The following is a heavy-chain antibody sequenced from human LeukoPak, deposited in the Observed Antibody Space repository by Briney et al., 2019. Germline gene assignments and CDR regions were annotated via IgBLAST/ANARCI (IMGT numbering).Heavy chain of an antibody. D-gene: IGHD3-22*01. Sequence: GSLRLSCAASGFTFSSYAMHWVRQAPGKGLEYVSTISSNGGSTYYANSVKGRFTISRDNSKNTLYLQMGSLIAEDMAVYYCARVDSDYYDSTGPNDYWGQGTLVTVSS. CDR2: ISSNGGST. V-gene: IGHV3-64*01. CDR1: GFTFSSYA. CDR3: ARVDSDYYDSTGPNDY. J-gene: IGHJ4*02.